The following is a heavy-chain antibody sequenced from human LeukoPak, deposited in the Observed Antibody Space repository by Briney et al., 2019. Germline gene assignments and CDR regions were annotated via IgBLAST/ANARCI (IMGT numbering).Heavy chain of an antibody. CDR1: GGSISSSSYY. V-gene: IGHV4-39*01. CDR2: IFYSGSP. D-gene: IGHD3-10*01. Sequence: SETLSLTCTVSGGSISSSSYYWGWIRQPPGKGLEWIGCIFYSGSPYYNPSLKCRVTISVDTPKNQFSLKVSSVTAADTAVYYCARRELLSTPDAFDIWGQGKMVTVSS. J-gene: IGHJ3*02. CDR3: ARRELLSTPDAFDI.